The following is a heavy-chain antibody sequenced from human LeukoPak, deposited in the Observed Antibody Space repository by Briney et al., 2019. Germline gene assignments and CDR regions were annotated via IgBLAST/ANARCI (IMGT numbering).Heavy chain of an antibody. CDR3: ARDRYGMATSPTDFAY. V-gene: IGHV1-18*01. Sequence: GASVKVSCKASRYSFSTYGISWVRQAPGQEPEWMGWISAHNGNKKYAEKVQDRVTMTTDTATSTVYQEVRRLRPDDTAVYYCARDRYGMATSPTDFAYWGQGTLVTVSS. D-gene: IGHD5-24*01. J-gene: IGHJ4*02. CDR1: RYSFSTYG. CDR2: ISAHNGNK.